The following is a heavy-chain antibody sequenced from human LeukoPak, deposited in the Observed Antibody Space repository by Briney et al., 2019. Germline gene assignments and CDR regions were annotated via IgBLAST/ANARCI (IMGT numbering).Heavy chain of an antibody. D-gene: IGHD3-3*01. Sequence: GGSLRLSCAASGFTFSSYGMHWVRQAPGKGLEWVAFIRYDGSNKYYADSVKGRFTISRDNSKNTLCLQTNSLRAEDTAVYYCAKDVRIFGVVSDAFDIWGQGTMVTVSS. CDR3: AKDVRIFGVVSDAFDI. J-gene: IGHJ3*02. V-gene: IGHV3-30*02. CDR2: IRYDGSNK. CDR1: GFTFSSYG.